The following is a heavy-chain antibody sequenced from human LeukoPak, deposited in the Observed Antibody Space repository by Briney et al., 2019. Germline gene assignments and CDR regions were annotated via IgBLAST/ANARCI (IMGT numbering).Heavy chain of an antibody. Sequence: GGSLRLSCAASGFTFSSYGMHWVRQAPGKGLEWVAVIWYDGSNKYYADSVKGRFTISRDNSKNTLYLQINSLRAEDTAVYYCARGKGDRATPDAFDIWGQGTMVTVSS. CDR1: GFTFSSYG. V-gene: IGHV3-33*01. J-gene: IGHJ3*02. D-gene: IGHD2-21*02. CDR2: IWYDGSNK. CDR3: ARGKGDRATPDAFDI.